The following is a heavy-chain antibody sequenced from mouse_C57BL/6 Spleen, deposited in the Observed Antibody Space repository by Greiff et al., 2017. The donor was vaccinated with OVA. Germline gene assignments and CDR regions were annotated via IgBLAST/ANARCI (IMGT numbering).Heavy chain of an antibody. V-gene: IGHV5-16*01. Sequence: EVMLVESEGGLVQPGSSMKLSCTASGFTFSDYYMAWVRQVPEKGLEWVANINYDGSSTYYLDSLKSRFIISRDNAKNILYLQMSSLKSEDTATYYCAREDYGSSLYAMGYWGQGTSVTVSS. CDR3: AREDYGSSLYAMGY. CDR2: INYDGSST. CDR1: GFTFSDYY. D-gene: IGHD1-1*01. J-gene: IGHJ4*01.